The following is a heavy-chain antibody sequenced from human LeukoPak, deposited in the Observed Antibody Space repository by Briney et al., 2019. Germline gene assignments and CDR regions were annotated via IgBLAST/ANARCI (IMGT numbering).Heavy chain of an antibody. CDR1: GFTFSSYS. Sequence: PGGSLRLSCAASGFTFSSYSMNWVRQAPGKGLEWVSSISSSSSYIYYADSVKGRFTISRDNAKNSLHLQMNSLRAEDTAVYYCARDVVEAYCGGDCYVDYWGQGTLVTVSS. V-gene: IGHV3-21*01. CDR2: ISSSSSYI. CDR3: ARDVVEAYCGGDCYVDY. D-gene: IGHD2-21*02. J-gene: IGHJ4*02.